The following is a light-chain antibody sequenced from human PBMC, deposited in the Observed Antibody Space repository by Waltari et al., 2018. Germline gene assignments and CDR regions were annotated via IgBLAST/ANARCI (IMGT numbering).Light chain of an antibody. CDR2: WAS. V-gene: IGKV4-1*01. J-gene: IGKJ1*01. Sequence: DIVMTQSPDSLAVPLGELATINCKSSQSVLYSSNNKNYLAWYQQKPGQPPKLLIYWASTRESGVPDRFSGSGSGTDFTLTISSLQAEDVAVYYCQQYYSTPKTFGQGTKVEIK. CDR1: QSVLYSSNNKNY. CDR3: QQYYSTPKT.